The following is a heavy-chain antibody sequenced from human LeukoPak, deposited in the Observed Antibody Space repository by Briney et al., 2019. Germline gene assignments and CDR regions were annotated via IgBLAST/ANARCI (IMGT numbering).Heavy chain of an antibody. V-gene: IGHV4-59*01. Sequence: SETLSLTCNVSGAPPSSYYWSWIRQAPGKGLDWIGYFYHRGETKYNPSLKSRVTISVDTSKNLFSLRLTSVTAADTAVYYCATSFTYADAWPFDFWGRGTLLTVSS. J-gene: IGHJ4*02. CDR1: GAPPSSYY. CDR2: FYHRGET. D-gene: IGHD2-2*01. CDR3: ATSFTYADAWPFDF.